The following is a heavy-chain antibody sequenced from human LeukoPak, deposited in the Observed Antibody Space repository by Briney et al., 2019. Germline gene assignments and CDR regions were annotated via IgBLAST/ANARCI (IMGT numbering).Heavy chain of an antibody. D-gene: IGHD2-21*02. V-gene: IGHV3-48*04. CDR3: VRGLKTAYNYFDY. CDR1: GFTFSDNG. CDR2: IGSSGNTI. J-gene: IGHJ4*02. Sequence: GGSLRLSCAASGFTFSDNGMNWVRQAPEKGLEWISYIGSSGNTIFYADSVRGRFTISRDNAKNSLFLQMNSLRVEDTAVYHCVRGLKTAYNYFDYWGQGTLVTVSS.